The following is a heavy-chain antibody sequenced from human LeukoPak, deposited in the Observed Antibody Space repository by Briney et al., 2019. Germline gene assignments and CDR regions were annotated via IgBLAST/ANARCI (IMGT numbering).Heavy chain of an antibody. Sequence: PGGSLRLSCAASGFTFSSYTMNWVRQAPGKGLDWVSYISSTSSTVNYADSVKGRITISRDNAKNSLYLQMNSLRAEDTAVYYCARGGASRPDYWGQGTLVSVAS. J-gene: IGHJ4*02. V-gene: IGHV3-48*01. CDR2: ISSTSSTV. CDR3: ARGGASRPDY. CDR1: GFTFSSYT. D-gene: IGHD6-6*01.